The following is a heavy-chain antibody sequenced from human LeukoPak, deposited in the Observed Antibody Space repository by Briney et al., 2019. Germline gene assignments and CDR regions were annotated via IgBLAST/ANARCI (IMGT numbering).Heavy chain of an antibody. D-gene: IGHD6-25*01. Sequence: ASVKVSFKASGYTLTGYYMHWVRQAPGQGLEWMGWINPNSGGTNYAQKFQGRVTMTSDTSISTAYMELIRLRSDDTALYYCVRDLGGDVDYWGQGTLVTVSS. V-gene: IGHV1-2*02. J-gene: IGHJ4*02. CDR1: GYTLTGYY. CDR2: INPNSGGT. CDR3: VRDLGGDVDY.